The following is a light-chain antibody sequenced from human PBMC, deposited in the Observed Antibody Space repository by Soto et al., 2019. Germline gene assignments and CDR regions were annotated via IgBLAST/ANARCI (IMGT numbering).Light chain of an antibody. CDR2: DVS. Sequence: EIVLTQSPGTLSLSPEERATLSCRSSQSVSSSYLAWYQHKPGQAPRLLIYDVSSRATGIPDRFSGSGSGTDFTLTISRLEPEDFAVYYCRQYGSSPTFGQGTKVEIK. CDR3: RQYGSSPT. CDR1: QSVSSSY. J-gene: IGKJ1*01. V-gene: IGKV3-20*01.